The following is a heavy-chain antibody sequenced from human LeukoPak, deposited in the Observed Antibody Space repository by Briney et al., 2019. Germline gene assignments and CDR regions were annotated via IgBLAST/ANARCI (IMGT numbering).Heavy chain of an antibody. D-gene: IGHD2-21*01. J-gene: IGHJ4*02. CDR2: ISWNSGSI. V-gene: IGHV3-9*03. CDR1: GFTFDDYA. Sequence: GGSLRLSCAASGFTFDDYAMHWVRQAPGKGLEWVSGISWNSGSIGYADSVKGRFTISRDNAKNSLYLQTNSLRAEDMAVYYCVRALSGSEDYWGQGTRVTVSS. CDR3: VRALSGSEDY.